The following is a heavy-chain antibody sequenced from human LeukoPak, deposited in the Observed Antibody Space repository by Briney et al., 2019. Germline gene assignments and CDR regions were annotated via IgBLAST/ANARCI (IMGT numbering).Heavy chain of an antibody. D-gene: IGHD3-10*01. CDR1: GALSVATT. CDR2: CNIESST. J-gene: IGHJ4*02. V-gene: IGHV4-34*01. CDR3: ARHLRGVIPHFDY. Sequence: PPGTLSPTPALSRGALSVATTGAGVRHPPGKGLEWFGKCNIESSTNYNPPLMGRVAISVDTSENQVSLQLSSVTATATAAYYCARHLRGVIPHFDYWGQGNLVTVSS.